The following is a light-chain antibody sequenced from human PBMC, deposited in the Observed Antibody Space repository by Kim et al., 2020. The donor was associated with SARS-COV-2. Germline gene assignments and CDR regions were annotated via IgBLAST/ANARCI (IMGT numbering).Light chain of an antibody. V-gene: IGLV3-21*04. J-gene: IGLJ3*02. CDR2: YDS. CDR1: NIGSKS. CDR3: QVWDSSSWV. Sequence: SYELTQPPSVSVAPGKTARITCGGNNIGSKSVHWYQQKPGQAPVLVIYYDSDRPSGIPERFSGSNSGNTAILTISRVEAGDEADYYCQVWDSSSWVFGGGTKLTVL.